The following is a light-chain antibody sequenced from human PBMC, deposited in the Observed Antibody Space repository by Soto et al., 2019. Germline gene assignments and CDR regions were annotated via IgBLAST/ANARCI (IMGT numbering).Light chain of an antibody. V-gene: IGKV1-9*01. Sequence: DIQLTQSPSFLSASVGDRVTITCRASQGISSALAWYQQKPGRAPELLIYAASTLQSGVASRFSGSGSGTEFTLTISSLQPEDFPNYYYQQINSFPLTFGGVTKVEIK. J-gene: IGKJ4*01. CDR3: QQINSFPLT. CDR1: QGISSA. CDR2: AAS.